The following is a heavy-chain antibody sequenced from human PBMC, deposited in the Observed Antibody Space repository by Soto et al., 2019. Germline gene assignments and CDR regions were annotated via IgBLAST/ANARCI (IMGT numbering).Heavy chain of an antibody. V-gene: IGHV3-33*01. CDR1: GFTFSSYG. CDR3: GSYIIATTPCPGGYFDV. CDR2: IWYDGSNK. J-gene: IGHJ6*03. D-gene: IGHD1-1*01. Sequence: QVQLVESGGGVVQPGRSLRLSCAASGFTFSSYGMHWVRQAPGQGLERGAVIWYDGSNKYYADSVKGRFTHSRNNYKNTLDLKMNRLGAEDTAVYYCGSYIIATTPCPGGYFDVWGKGTTVTL.